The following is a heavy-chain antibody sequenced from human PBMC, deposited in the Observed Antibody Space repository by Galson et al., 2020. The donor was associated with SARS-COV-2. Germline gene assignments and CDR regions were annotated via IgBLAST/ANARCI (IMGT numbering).Heavy chain of an antibody. CDR2: SYSGGNT. Sequence: GESLKIPCAASGFTVSSSYMSWVRQTPGKGLEWVSVSYSGGNTYYADSVKGRFTISRNSIGNTLSLQMNSLRPEDTAVYYCARGRDYYDSSGSDAFDIWGQGKMVTVSS. J-gene: IGHJ3*02. D-gene: IGHD3-22*01. CDR3: ARGRDYYDSSGSDAFDI. V-gene: IGHV3-66*02. CDR1: GFTVSSSY.